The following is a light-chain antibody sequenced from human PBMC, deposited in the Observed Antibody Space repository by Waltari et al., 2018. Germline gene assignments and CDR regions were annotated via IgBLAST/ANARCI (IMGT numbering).Light chain of an antibody. CDR2: GAS. Sequence: EIVMTQSPATLSVSPGDRATLAWRASQNVYTSLAWYMQKPGQAHRLISYGASTRAPAVPARFSGSGSGTKFTLTISSLESEDFAIFYCQQYINWPRTFGQGTKVEIK. V-gene: IGKV3-15*01. J-gene: IGKJ1*01. CDR3: QQYINWPRT. CDR1: QNVYTS.